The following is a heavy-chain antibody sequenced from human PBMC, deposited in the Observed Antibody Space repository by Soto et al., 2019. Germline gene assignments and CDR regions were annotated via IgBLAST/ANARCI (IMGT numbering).Heavy chain of an antibody. J-gene: IGHJ3*02. CDR2: IYHSGST. D-gene: IGHD3-16*01. CDR3: ARNDRIGGNAFDI. V-gene: IGHV4-30-2*01. Sequence: QLQLQESGSGLVKPSQTLSLTCAVSGGSISSGGYSWSWIRQPPGKGLEWIGYIYHSGSTYYNPSLKRRVTISVDRSKNQFSLKLSSVTAADTAVYYCARNDRIGGNAFDIWGQGTMVTVSS. CDR1: GGSISSGGYS.